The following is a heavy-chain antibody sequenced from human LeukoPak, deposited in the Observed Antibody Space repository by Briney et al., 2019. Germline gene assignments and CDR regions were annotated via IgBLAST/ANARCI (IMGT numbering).Heavy chain of an antibody. D-gene: IGHD3-22*01. Sequence: ASVKVSCTASGYTFTSYYMHWVRQAPGQGLEWMGIINPSGGSTSYAQKFQGRVTMTRDTSTNTVYMELSSLRSEDTAVYYCARRSYYYDSSGYPDYWFDPWGQGTLVTVSS. CDR2: INPSGGST. CDR3: ARRSYYYDSSGYPDYWFDP. J-gene: IGHJ5*02. V-gene: IGHV1-46*01. CDR1: GYTFTSYY.